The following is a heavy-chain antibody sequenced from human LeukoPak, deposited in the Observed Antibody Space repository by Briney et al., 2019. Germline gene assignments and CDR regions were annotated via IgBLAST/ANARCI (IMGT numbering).Heavy chain of an antibody. J-gene: IGHJ4*02. CDR3: AKGYSSSGVYFDY. D-gene: IGHD6-6*01. V-gene: IGHV3-23*01. CDR2: ISGSGGSI. CDR1: GLTFSSYA. Sequence: GGYLRLSRAASGLTFSSYAMSWVRQAPGKGLEWVSTISGSGGSIWYADSVKGRFTISRDNSNNTLYLQMNSLRAEDTAVYYCAKGYSSSGVYFDYWGQGTLVTVSS.